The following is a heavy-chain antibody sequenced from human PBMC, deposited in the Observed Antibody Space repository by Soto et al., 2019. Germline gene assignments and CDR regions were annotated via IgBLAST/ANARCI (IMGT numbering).Heavy chain of an antibody. V-gene: IGHV1-8*02. Sequence: GASVKVSCTASGGTFSSYDINWVRQATGQGLEWMGWMNPNSGNTGYAQKFQGRVTMTRNTSISTAYMELSSLRSEDTAVYYCAINRMVRGWHFFDYWGQGTLVTVSS. J-gene: IGHJ4*02. D-gene: IGHD3-10*01. CDR3: AINRMVRGWHFFDY. CDR2: MNPNSGNT. CDR1: GGTFSSYD.